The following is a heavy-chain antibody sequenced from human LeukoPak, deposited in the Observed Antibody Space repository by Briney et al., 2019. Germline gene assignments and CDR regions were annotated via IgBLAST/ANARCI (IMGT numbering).Heavy chain of an antibody. CDR3: ARYYGSGSKYYYYGIDV. J-gene: IGHJ6*02. D-gene: IGHD3-10*01. CDR2: IYPGDSDT. CDR1: EYRFTNYW. V-gene: IGHV5-51*01. Sequence: GESLKISCKGSEYRFTNYWIAWVRQVPGRGLEWMGIIYPGDSDTRYSPSFQGQVTISADKSISTAYLQWSSLKASDTAMYYCARYYGSGSKYYYYGIDVWGQGTTVTVSS.